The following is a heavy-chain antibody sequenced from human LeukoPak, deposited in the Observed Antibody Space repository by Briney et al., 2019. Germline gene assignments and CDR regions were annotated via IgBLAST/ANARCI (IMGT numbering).Heavy chain of an antibody. CDR2: IYTSGST. V-gene: IGHV4-4*07. CDR3: ARWSFRLAAGYTGGAFDI. D-gene: IGHD3-16*02. J-gene: IGHJ3*02. Sequence: SETLSLTCTVSGGSISSYYWSWIRQPAGKGLEWIGRIYTSGSTNYNPSLKSRVTMSVDTSKNQFSLKLSSVTAADTAMYYCARWSFRLAAGYTGGAFDIWGPGTMGTVSS. CDR1: GGSISSYY.